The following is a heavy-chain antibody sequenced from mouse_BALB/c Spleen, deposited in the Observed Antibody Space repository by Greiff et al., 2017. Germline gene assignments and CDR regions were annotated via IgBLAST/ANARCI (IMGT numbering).Heavy chain of an antibody. CDR1: GFTFSSYA. CDR2: ISSGGSYT. Sequence: EVKVVESGGGLVKPGGSLKLSCAASGFTFSSYAMSWVRQSPEKRLEWVAEISSGGSYTYYPDTVTGRFTISRDNAKNTLYLEMSSLRSEDTAMYYCARKITTGGYAMDYWGQGTSVTVSS. V-gene: IGHV5-9-4*01. D-gene: IGHD2-4*01. CDR3: ARKITTGGYAMDY. J-gene: IGHJ4*01.